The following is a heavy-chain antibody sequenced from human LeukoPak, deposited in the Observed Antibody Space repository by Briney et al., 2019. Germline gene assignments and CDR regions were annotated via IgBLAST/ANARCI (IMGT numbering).Heavy chain of an antibody. CDR2: IYYSGST. D-gene: IGHD6-13*01. CDR3: ARDRLKRYSSSWYPQNYYYYGMDV. CDR1: GGSISSYY. Sequence: SETLSLTCTVSGGSISSYYWSWIRQPPGKGLEWIGYIYYSGSTNYNPSLKSRVTISVDTSKNQFPLKLSSVTAADTAVYYCARDRLKRYSSSWYPQNYYYYGMDVWGQGTTVTVSS. J-gene: IGHJ6*02. V-gene: IGHV4-59*01.